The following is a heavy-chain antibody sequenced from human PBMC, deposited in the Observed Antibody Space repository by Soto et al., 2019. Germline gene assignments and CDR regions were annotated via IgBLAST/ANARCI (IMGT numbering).Heavy chain of an antibody. V-gene: IGHV1-69*02. D-gene: IGHD6-25*01. CDR1: GGTFSSYT. CDR3: ASLLEGGGSLPRYYFDY. CDR2: IIPILGIA. Sequence: QVQLVQSGAEVKKPGSSVKVSCKASGGTFSSYTISWVRQAPGQGLEWMGRIIPILGIANYAQKFQGRVTITADKATSTAYMELSSLRSEDTAVYYCASLLEGGGSLPRYYFDYWGQGTLVTVSS. J-gene: IGHJ4*02.